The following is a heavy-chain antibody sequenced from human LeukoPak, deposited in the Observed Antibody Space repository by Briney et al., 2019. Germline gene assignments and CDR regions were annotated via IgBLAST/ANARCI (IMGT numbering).Heavy chain of an antibody. CDR2: IKPDGSEK. D-gene: IGHD1-7*01. CDR1: GFAFSSFW. CDR3: ARVVGTDEGADY. J-gene: IGHJ4*02. V-gene: IGHV3-7*04. Sequence: PGGSLRLSCAASGFAFSSFWMSWVRQVPGKGLEWVANIKPDGSEKRYVDSVKGRFTISRDNAKNSLYLQMNSLRAEDTAVYYCARVVGTDEGADYWGQGTLVTVSS.